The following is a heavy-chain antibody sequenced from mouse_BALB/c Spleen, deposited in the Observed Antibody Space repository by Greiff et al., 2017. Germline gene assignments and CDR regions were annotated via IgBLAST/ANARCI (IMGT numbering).Heavy chain of an antibody. CDR3: AREENRYDGLYAMDY. D-gene: IGHD2-14*01. Sequence: ESGPGLVKPSQSLSLTCTVTGYSITSDYAWNWIRQFPGNKLEWMGYISYSGSTSYNPSLKSRISITRDTSKNQFFLQLNSVTTEDTATYYCAREENRYDGLYAMDYWGQGTSVTVSS. J-gene: IGHJ4*01. CDR2: ISYSGST. V-gene: IGHV3-2*02. CDR1: GYSITSDYA.